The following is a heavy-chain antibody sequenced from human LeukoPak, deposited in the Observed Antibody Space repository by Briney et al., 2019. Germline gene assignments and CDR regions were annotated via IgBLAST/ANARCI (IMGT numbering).Heavy chain of an antibody. V-gene: IGHV4-39*07. J-gene: IGHJ4*02. CDR1: GGSISSSSYY. D-gene: IGHD3-9*01. Sequence: SETLSLTCTVSGGSISSSSYYWGWIRQPPGKGLEWIGSIYYSGSTYYNPSLKSRVTISVDTSKNQFSLKLSSVTAADTAVYYCARGPDILTGYSDYWGQGTLVTVSS. CDR3: ARGPDILTGYSDY. CDR2: IYYSGST.